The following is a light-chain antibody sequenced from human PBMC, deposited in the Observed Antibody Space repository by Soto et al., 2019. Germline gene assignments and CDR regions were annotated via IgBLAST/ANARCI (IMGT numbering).Light chain of an antibody. Sequence: QSVLTQPPSVSAAPGQKVTISCSATSSNIGRNYVAWYQQLPGTAPKLLIYDNDKRPSGIPDRLSGSKSGTSATLGITGLLNGDDADYYCGTVDISLNDAVVFGEGTTQTVL. CDR3: GTVDISLNDAVV. CDR1: SSNIGRNY. V-gene: IGLV1-51*01. J-gene: IGLJ2*01. CDR2: DND.